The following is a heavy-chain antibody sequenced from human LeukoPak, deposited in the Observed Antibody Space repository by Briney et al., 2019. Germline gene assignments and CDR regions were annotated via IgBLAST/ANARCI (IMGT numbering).Heavy chain of an antibody. V-gene: IGHV4-39*01. J-gene: IGHJ4*02. CDR2: IYYSGST. CDR1: GGSISSSSYY. D-gene: IGHD6-19*01. CDR3: ARHRPKYSSGWYYFDY. Sequence: PSETLSLTCTVSGGSISSSSYYWGWIRQPPGKGLEWIGSIYYSGSTYYNPSLKSRVTISVDTSKNQFSLKLSSVTAADTAVYYCARHRPKYSSGWYYFDYWGRGTLVTVSS.